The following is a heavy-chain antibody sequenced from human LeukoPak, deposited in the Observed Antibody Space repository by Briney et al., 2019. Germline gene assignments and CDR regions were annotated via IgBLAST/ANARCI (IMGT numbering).Heavy chain of an antibody. J-gene: IGHJ5*02. CDR2: INPNSGGT. Sequence: GASVKVSCKASGYAFTGYYMHWVRQAPGQGLEWMGWINPNSGGTNYAQKFQGRVTMTRDTSISTAYMGLSRLRSDDTAVYYCAREAPSGGSFGWFDPWGQGTLVTVSS. CDR1: GYAFTGYY. CDR3: AREAPSGGSFGWFDP. D-gene: IGHD2-15*01. V-gene: IGHV1-2*02.